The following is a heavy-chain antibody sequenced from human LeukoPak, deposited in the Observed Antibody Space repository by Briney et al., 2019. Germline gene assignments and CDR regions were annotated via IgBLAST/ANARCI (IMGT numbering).Heavy chain of an antibody. D-gene: IGHD2-2*01. CDR1: GYTFTSYG. CDR3: ARGGNIVVVPAANYYFDY. V-gene: IGHV1-18*01. CDR2: ISAYNGNT. Sequence: ASVKVSCKASGYTFTSYGISWVRQAPGQGLEWMGWISAYNGNTNYAQKLQGRVTMTTDTSTSTAYMELRSLRSDGTAVYYCARGGNIVVVPAANYYFDYWGQGTLVTVSS. J-gene: IGHJ4*02.